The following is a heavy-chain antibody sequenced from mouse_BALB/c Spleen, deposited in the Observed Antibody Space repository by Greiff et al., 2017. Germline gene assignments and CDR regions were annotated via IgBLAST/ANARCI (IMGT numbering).Heavy chain of an antibody. V-gene: IGHV3-8*02. CDR3: ARGGVATTATGAMDY. D-gene: IGHD1-2*01. J-gene: IGHJ4*01. CDR1: GDSITSGY. CDR2: ISYSGST. Sequence: EVKLQESGPSLVKPSQTLSLTCSVTGDSITSGYWNWIRKFPGNKLEYMGYISYSGSTYYNPSLKSRISITRDTSKNQYYLQLNSVTTEDTATYYCARGGVATTATGAMDYWGQGTSVTVSS.